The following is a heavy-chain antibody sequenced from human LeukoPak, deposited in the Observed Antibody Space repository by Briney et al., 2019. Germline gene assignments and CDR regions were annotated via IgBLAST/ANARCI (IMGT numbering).Heavy chain of an antibody. D-gene: IGHD5-18*01. Sequence: SETLSPTCTVSGGSISSSSYYWGWIRQPPGKGLEWIGSIYYSGSTYYNPSLKSRVTISVDTSKNQFSLKLSSVTAADTAVYYCARRARGYSYGYQAGYFDYWGQGTLVTVSS. CDR2: IYYSGST. V-gene: IGHV4-39*01. CDR3: ARRARGYSYGYQAGYFDY. J-gene: IGHJ4*02. CDR1: GGSISSSSYY.